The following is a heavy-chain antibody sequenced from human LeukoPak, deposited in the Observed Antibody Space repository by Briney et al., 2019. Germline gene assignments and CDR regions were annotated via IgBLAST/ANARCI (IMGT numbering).Heavy chain of an antibody. CDR3: ATTVTTFSFWYFDP. CDR1: GGSIRSYY. CDR2: IYYRGST. J-gene: IGHJ2*01. D-gene: IGHD4-17*01. V-gene: IGHV4-59*08. Sequence: SETLSLTCTVSGGSIRSYYWSWIRQPPGKGLEWIGNIYYRGSTDYNPSLKRRVTISVHTSKTQFSLKLSSVTAADTAVYYCATTVTTFSFWYFDPWGRGTLVTVSS.